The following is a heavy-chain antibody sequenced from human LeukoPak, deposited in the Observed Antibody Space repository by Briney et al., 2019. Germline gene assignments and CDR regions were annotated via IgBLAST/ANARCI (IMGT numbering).Heavy chain of an antibody. D-gene: IGHD3-10*01. CDR2: IRYDGSNK. CDR1: GFTFSSYG. J-gene: IGHJ4*02. Sequence: GGSLRLSCAASGFTFSSYGMHWVRQAPGKGLEWVAFIRYDGSNKYYADSVKGRFTISRDNSKNTLYLQMNSLRAEDTAVYYCAKDLGAMVRGGGYWGQGTLVTVSS. V-gene: IGHV3-30*02. CDR3: AKDLGAMVRGGGY.